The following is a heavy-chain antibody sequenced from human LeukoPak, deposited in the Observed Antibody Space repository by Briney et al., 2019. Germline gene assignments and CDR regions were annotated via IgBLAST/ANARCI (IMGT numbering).Heavy chain of an antibody. CDR2: IYYSGST. D-gene: IGHD2-15*01. J-gene: IGHJ5*02. CDR3: ARDNLGNCSGGSCYSDWFDP. Sequence: PSETLSLTCTVSGGSISSYYWSWIRQPPGKGLGWIGYIYYSGSTNYNPSLKSRVTISVDTSKNQFSLKLSSVTAADRAVFYCARDNLGNCSGGSCYSDWFDPSGQGNLVSVSS. V-gene: IGHV4-59*01. CDR1: GGSISSYY.